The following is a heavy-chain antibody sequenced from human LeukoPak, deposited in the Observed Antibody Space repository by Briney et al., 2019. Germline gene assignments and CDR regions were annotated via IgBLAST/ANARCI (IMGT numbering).Heavy chain of an antibody. CDR1: GYTFTGYY. CDR2: INPNSGGT. D-gene: IGHD2-2*02. V-gene: IGHV1-2*02. CDR3: AILDFLGYCSSTSCYTGEEFDY. Sequence: ASVKVSCKASGYTFTGYYMHWVRQAPGQGLEWMGWINPNSGGTNYAQKFQGRVTMTRDTSISTAYMELSRLRSDDTAVYYCAILDFLGYCSSTSCYTGEEFDYWGQGTLVTVSS. J-gene: IGHJ4*02.